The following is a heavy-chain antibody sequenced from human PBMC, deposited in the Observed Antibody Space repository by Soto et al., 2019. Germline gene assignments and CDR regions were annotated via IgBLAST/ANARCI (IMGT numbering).Heavy chain of an antibody. Sequence: SGPTLVNPTQTLTLTCTFSGFSLSTSGVGVGWIRQPPGKALEWLALIYWDDDKRYSPSLKSRLTITKDTSKNQVVLTMTNMDPVDTATYYCAHIVSPFYDIVVVPAARGGWFDPWGQGTLVTVYS. V-gene: IGHV2-5*02. CDR1: GFSLSTSGVG. J-gene: IGHJ5*02. D-gene: IGHD2-2*01. CDR3: AHIVSPFYDIVVVPAARGGWFDP. CDR2: IYWDDDK.